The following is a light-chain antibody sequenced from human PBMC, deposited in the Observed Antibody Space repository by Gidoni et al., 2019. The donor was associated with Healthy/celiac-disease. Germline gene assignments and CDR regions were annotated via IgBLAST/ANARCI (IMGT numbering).Light chain of an antibody. V-gene: IGKV3-15*01. CDR1: QSVSSN. CDR2: DAS. Sequence: EIVMTQSPATLSVSPGERATLSCRASQSVSSNLAWYQQKPGQAPRLLIYDASTRATGIPARFSGSGSGTEFTLTISSLQSEDFAVYYCQQYNNWPLTCGQGTKVEIK. CDR3: QQYNNWPLT. J-gene: IGKJ1*01.